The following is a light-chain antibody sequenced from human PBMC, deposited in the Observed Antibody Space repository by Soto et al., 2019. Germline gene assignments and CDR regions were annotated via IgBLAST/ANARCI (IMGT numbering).Light chain of an antibody. CDR2: EVG. J-gene: IGLJ3*02. CDR1: SSDVGGYKY. V-gene: IGLV2-14*01. CDR3: SSYTSSSTLV. Sequence: SALTQPASVSGSPGQSITISCSGTSSDVGGYKYVSWYQQHPGKAPKLMIYEVGNRPSGVSQRFSGSKSGNTASLTIFGLQAEDEADYYCSSYTSSSTLVFGGGTKLTVL.